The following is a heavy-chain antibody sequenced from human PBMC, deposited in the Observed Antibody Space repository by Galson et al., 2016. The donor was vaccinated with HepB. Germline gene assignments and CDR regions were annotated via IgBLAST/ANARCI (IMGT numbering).Heavy chain of an antibody. CDR3: ARDEGPDYYDSSGNHLFDY. CDR1: GCTFTRYRYG. Sequence: SVKVSCKASGCTFTRYRYGISWVRQAPGQGLEWMGWISPSKGNRDYAQKFQGGVTMTTDKSTSTAYMELRSLRYDDTAVYYCARDEGPDYYDSSGNHLFDYWGQGTLVTVSS. D-gene: IGHD3-22*01. CDR2: ISPSKGNR. J-gene: IGHJ4*02. V-gene: IGHV1-18*01.